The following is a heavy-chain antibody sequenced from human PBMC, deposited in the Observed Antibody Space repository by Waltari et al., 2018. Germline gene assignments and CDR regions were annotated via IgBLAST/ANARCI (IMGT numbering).Heavy chain of an antibody. CDR3: ARSCPQLVLSY. V-gene: IGHV1-8*01. CDR1: GYTFTSSD. CDR2: VTPNRWNT. Sequence: QVKLVQSGAEVKKPGASVKVSCKASGYTFTSSDSNWVRQASGQGLEWIAWVTPNRWNTGYAPMFLGRVTMTGNTSMCTAYMALGSLGSDDTAVYYCARSCPQLVLSYWGQGTLVTVSS. D-gene: IGHD6-13*01. J-gene: IGHJ4*02.